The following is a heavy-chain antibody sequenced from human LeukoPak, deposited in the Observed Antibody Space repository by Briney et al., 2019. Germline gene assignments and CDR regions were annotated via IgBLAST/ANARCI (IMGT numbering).Heavy chain of an antibody. Sequence: GGSLRLSCAASGFTFSSYGMHWVRQAPGKGLEWVAVIWYDGSNKYYADSVKGRFTISRDNAKNSLYLQMNSLRAEDTAVYYCARVVGGNSNDAFDIWGQGTMVTVSS. CDR1: GFTFSSYG. CDR3: ARVVGGNSNDAFDI. CDR2: IWYDGSNK. J-gene: IGHJ3*02. D-gene: IGHD1-7*01. V-gene: IGHV3-33*01.